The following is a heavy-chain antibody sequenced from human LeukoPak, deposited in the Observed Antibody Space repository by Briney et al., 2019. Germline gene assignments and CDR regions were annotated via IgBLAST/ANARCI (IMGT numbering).Heavy chain of an antibody. CDR3: ARAVTTGRVSLPFDY. CDR2: IIPIFGTA. V-gene: IGHV1-69*06. J-gene: IGHJ4*02. CDR1: GGTFSSYA. D-gene: IGHD4-17*01. Sequence: ASVKVSCKASGGTFSSYAISWVRQAPGQGLEWMGGIIPIFGTANYAQKFQGRVTITADKATSTAYMELSSLRSKDTAVYYCARAVTTGRVSLPFDYWGQGTLVTVSS.